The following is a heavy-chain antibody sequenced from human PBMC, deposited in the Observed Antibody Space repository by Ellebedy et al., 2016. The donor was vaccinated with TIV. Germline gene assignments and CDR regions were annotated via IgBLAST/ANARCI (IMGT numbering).Heavy chain of an antibody. CDR2: IRGSGGST. CDR1: GFTFTSYA. D-gene: IGHD3-10*01. CDR3: AKGQGFGEFLTLFDY. Sequence: GGSLRLSXAASGFTFTSYAMSWVRQAPGKGLEWVSAIRGSGGSTYYSDSAKGRFTISRDTSKNTLYLQMNSLRAEDTAVYYCAKGQGFGEFLTLFDYWGQGTLVTVSS. V-gene: IGHV3-23*01. J-gene: IGHJ4*02.